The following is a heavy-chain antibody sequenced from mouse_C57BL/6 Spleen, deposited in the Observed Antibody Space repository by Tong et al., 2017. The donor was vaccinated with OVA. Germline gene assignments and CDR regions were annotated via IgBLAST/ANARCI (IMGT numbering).Heavy chain of an antibody. Sequence: EVQLQESGGDLVKPGGSLKLSCAASGFTFSSYGMSWVRQTPDKRLEWVATISSGGSYTYYPDSVKGRFTISRDNAKNTLYLQMSSLKSEDTAMYYCARHGLDWGQGTLVTVSA. CDR2: ISSGGSYT. V-gene: IGHV5-6*01. J-gene: IGHJ3*01. CDR3: ARHGLD. CDR1: GFTFSSYG. D-gene: IGHD2-10*02.